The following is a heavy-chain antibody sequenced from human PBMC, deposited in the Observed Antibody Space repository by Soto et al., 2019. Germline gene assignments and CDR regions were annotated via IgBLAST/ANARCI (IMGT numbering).Heavy chain of an antibody. V-gene: IGHV3-48*01. J-gene: IGHJ5*02. CDR2: IGSTSSTI. CDR1: GFTFNTYS. Sequence: GGSLRLSCAASGFTFNTYSMNWVRQAPGKGLEWLSFIGSTSSTIYYADSVKGRFTISRDNAKNSLYLQMNSLRAEDTAVYYCARVRSPLDYGLGRIDPWGQGTLVTVSS. D-gene: IGHD4-17*01. CDR3: ARVRSPLDYGLGRIDP.